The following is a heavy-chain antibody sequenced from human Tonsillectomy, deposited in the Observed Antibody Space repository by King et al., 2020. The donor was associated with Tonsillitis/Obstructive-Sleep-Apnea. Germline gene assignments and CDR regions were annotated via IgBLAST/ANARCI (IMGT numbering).Heavy chain of an antibody. CDR1: GGSINNYY. V-gene: IGHV4-59*08. Sequence: VQLQESGPGLVKPSETLSLTCTVSGGSINNYYWNWIRQPPGKGLEWIGYIYYSGSTNYNPSLKSRVNISVDKSNNQLSLKLSSVTAADTAVYYCARERGSSFYYLGQGTLVTVSS. D-gene: IGHD1-26*01. CDR3: ARERGSSFYY. J-gene: IGHJ4*02. CDR2: IYYSGST.